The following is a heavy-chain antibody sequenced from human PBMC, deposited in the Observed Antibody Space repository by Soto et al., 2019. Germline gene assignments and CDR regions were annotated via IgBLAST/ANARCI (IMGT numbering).Heavy chain of an antibody. D-gene: IGHD1-26*01. J-gene: IGHJ3*02. CDR1: GFTFSSYW. V-gene: IGHV3-74*01. CDR3: ARESGSYGAFDI. CDR2: ITSDGSST. Sequence: GGSLRLSCAASGFTFSSYWMHWVRQAPGKGLVWVSLITSDGSSTSYADSVKGRFTISRDNAKNTLYLQMNSLRAEDTAVYYCARESGSYGAFDIWGQGTMVTVSS.